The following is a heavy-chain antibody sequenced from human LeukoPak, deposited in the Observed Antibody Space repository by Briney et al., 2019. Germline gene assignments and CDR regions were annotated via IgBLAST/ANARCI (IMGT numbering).Heavy chain of an antibody. CDR2: INTNSGGT. Sequence: GASVKVSCKASGYTFTGYYIHWVRQAPGQGLEWMGWINTNSGGTNYAQKFQGRVTMTRDTSITTAYMELSRLRSDDTAVYYCARDRERIFDYWGQGTLVPVSS. D-gene: IGHD2-15*01. J-gene: IGHJ4*02. V-gene: IGHV1-2*02. CDR1: GYTFTGYY. CDR3: ARDRERIFDY.